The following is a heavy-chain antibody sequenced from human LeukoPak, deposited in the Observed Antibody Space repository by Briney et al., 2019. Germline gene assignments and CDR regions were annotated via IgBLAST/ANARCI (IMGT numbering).Heavy chain of an antibody. D-gene: IGHD5-12*01. CDR2: ISWDSSYT. Sequence: GGSLRLSCAASGFTFSDYYMSWIRQAPGRGLEWVSYISWDSSYTSYADSVKGRFTISRDNAKNSLYLQMNSLRAEDTAVYYCARDSKLRADSGYDLADYWGQGTLVTVSS. CDR1: GFTFSDYY. V-gene: IGHV3-11*06. CDR3: ARDSKLRADSGYDLADY. J-gene: IGHJ4*02.